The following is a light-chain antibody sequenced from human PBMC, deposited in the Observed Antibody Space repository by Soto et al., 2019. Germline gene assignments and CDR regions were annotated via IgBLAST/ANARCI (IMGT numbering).Light chain of an antibody. J-gene: IGLJ2*01. CDR3: SSYTSSSTLVV. V-gene: IGLV2-14*01. Sequence: QSALTQPASVSGSPGQSITISCTGTSSDVGGYNYVSWYQQHPGKAPKLMIYDVSNRPSGVSNGFSGSKSGNTASLTISGLQAEDEADYYCSSYTSSSTLVVFGGGTKLTVI. CDR2: DVS. CDR1: SSDVGGYNY.